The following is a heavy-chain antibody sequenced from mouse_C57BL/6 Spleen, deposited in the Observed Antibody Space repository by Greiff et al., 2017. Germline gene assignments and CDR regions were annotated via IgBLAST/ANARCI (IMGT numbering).Heavy chain of an antibody. CDR3: ARSGYDYVYAMDY. D-gene: IGHD2-4*01. Sequence: QVQLKESGPELVKPGASVKLSCKASGYTFTSYDINWVKQRPGQGLEWIGWIYPRDGSTKYNEKFKGKATLTVDTSSSTAYMELHSLTSEDSAVYFCARSGYDYVYAMDYWGQGTSVTVSS. CDR1: GYTFTSYD. J-gene: IGHJ4*01. V-gene: IGHV1-85*01. CDR2: IYPRDGST.